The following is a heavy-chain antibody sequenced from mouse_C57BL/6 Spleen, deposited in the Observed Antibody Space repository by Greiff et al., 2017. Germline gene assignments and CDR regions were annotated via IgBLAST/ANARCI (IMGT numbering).Heavy chain of an antibody. CDR3: TRGEITTVEMDY. Sequence: EVQVVESGEGLVKPGGSLKLSCAASGFTFSSYAMSWVRQTPEKRLEWVAYISSGGDYIYYADTVKGRFTISRDNARNTLYLQMSSLKSEDTAMYYCTRGEITTVEMDYWGQGTSVTVSS. D-gene: IGHD1-1*01. CDR1: GFTFSSYA. V-gene: IGHV5-9-1*02. J-gene: IGHJ4*01. CDR2: ISSGGDYI.